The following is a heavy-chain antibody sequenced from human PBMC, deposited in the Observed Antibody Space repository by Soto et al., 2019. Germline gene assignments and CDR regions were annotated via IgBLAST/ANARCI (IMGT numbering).Heavy chain of an antibody. V-gene: IGHV4-4*02. CDR2: NYHSGNT. CDR3: ARRWGEGRVDY. J-gene: IGHJ4*02. CDR1: GGSISSSNW. D-gene: IGHD3-10*01. Sequence: QVQLQESGPGLVKPSGTLSLTCAVSGGSISSSNWWSWVRQPPGKGLEWIGENYHSGNTNYNPSLKRRGTMAVDKSRNQFALKLSSVTAADTAVYYCARRWGEGRVDYWGQGTLVTVSS.